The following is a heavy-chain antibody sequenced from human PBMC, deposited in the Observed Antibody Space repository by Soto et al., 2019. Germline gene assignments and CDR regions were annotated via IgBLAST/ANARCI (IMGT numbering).Heavy chain of an antibody. CDR2: IYYSGST. CDR1: GGSITTPNW. CDR3: ARSSILTGYYRTFLGFDP. J-gene: IGHJ5*02. Sequence: PSETLSLTCAVSGGSITTPNWWSWVRQPPGKGLEWIGYIYYSGSTNYNPSLKSRVTISVDTSKNQFSLKLSSVTAVDTAVYYCARSSILTGYYRTFLGFDPWGQGTLVTVSS. V-gene: IGHV4-4*02. D-gene: IGHD3-9*01.